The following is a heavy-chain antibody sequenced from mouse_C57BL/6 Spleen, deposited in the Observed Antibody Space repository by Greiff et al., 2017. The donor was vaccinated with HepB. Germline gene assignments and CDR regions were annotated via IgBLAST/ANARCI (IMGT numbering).Heavy chain of an antibody. Sequence: EVQRVESGGGLVKPGGSLKLSCAASGFTFSSYAMSWVRQTPEKRLEWVATISDGGSYTYYPDNVKGRFTISRDNAKNNLYLQMSHLKSEDTAMYYCARGPSYFDYWGQGTTLTVSS. J-gene: IGHJ2*01. CDR2: ISDGGSYT. CDR1: GFTFSSYA. CDR3: ARGPSYFDY. V-gene: IGHV5-4*01.